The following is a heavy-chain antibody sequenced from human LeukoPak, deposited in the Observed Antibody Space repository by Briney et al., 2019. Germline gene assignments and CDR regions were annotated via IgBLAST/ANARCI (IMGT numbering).Heavy chain of an antibody. D-gene: IGHD4-17*01. CDR3: ARGGPTVTSFSSWDS. CDR2: IYYSGST. J-gene: IGHJ4*02. CDR1: GGSISSYY. Sequence: SETLSLTCTVSGGSISSYYWTWIRQPPGKGLKWIGHIYYSGSTNYNPSLQSRITMSVDTSKNQFSLKLDSVTTADTAVYYCARGGPTVTSFSSWDSWGQGTLVTVSS. V-gene: IGHV4-59*01.